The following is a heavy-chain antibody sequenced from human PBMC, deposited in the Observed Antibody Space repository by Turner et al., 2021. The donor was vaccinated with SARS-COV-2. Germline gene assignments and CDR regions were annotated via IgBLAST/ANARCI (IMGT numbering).Heavy chain of an antibody. CDR3: ARDLGGALFDY. CDR1: GFTVSSNY. CDR2: IYSGGST. J-gene: IGHJ4*02. V-gene: IGHV3-53*04. D-gene: IGHD3-16*01. Sequence: EVQLVESGGGLVQPGGSLRLSCAASGFTVSSNYMSWVRQARGKGLEWVSVIYSGGSTYYADSVKGRFTISRHNSKNTLYLQMNSLRAEDTAVYYCARDLGGALFDYWGQGTLVTVSS.